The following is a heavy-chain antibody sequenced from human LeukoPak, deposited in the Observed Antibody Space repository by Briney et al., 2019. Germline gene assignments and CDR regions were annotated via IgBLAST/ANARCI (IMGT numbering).Heavy chain of an antibody. V-gene: IGHV1-24*01. CDR2: FDPEDGET. Sequence: ASVKVSCKVSGYTLTELSMHWVRQAPGKGLEWMGGFDPEDGETIYAQKFQGRVTMTEDTSTDTAYMELSSLRSEDTAVYYCATGATVTTTYYFDYWGQGTLVTVSS. CDR1: GYTLTELS. J-gene: IGHJ4*02. D-gene: IGHD4-17*01. CDR3: ATGATVTTTYYFDY.